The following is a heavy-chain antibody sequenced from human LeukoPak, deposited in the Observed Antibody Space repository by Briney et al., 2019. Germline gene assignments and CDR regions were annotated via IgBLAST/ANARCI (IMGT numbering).Heavy chain of an antibody. CDR1: GGSISSYY. V-gene: IGHV4-59*01. Sequence: SETLSLTCTVSGGSISSYYWSWIRQPPGKGLEWIGYIYYSGSTNYNPSLKSRVTISVDTSKNQFSLKLSSVTAADTAVYYCARVDYDILTGHTGFDYWGQGTLVTVSS. J-gene: IGHJ4*02. D-gene: IGHD3-9*01. CDR3: ARVDYDILTGHTGFDY. CDR2: IYYSGST.